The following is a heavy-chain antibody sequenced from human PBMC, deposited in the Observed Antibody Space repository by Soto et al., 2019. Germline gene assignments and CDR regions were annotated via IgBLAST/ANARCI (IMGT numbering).Heavy chain of an antibody. CDR3: ARDVRDTGYSYWFDP. D-gene: IGHD3-9*01. Sequence: ASVKVSCKASGYTFTSYDINWVRQATGQGLEWMGWMNPNSGNTGYARKFQGRVTMTRNTSISTAYMELSSLRSEDTAVYFCARDVRDTGYSYWFDPWGQGILVTVSS. CDR2: MNPNSGNT. CDR1: GYTFTSYD. J-gene: IGHJ5*02. V-gene: IGHV1-8*01.